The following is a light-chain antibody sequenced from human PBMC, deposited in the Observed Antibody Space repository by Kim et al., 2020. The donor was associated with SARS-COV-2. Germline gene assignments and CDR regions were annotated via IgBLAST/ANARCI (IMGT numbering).Light chain of an antibody. Sequence: PGERATLACRASQSVSSNLAWYQQKPGQAPRLLIYGASTRATGIPARFSGSGSGTEFTLTISSLQSEDFAVYYCQQYNNWPPITFGQGTRLEIK. CDR2: GAS. V-gene: IGKV3-15*01. CDR1: QSVSSN. CDR3: QQYNNWPPIT. J-gene: IGKJ5*01.